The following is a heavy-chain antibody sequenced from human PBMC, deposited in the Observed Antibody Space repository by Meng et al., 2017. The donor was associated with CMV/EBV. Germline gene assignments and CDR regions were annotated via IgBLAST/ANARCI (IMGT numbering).Heavy chain of an antibody. V-gene: IGHV4-34*01. J-gene: IGHJ4*02. CDR3: ARGSIAARLGLGD. D-gene: IGHD6-6*01. Sequence: QVHIQQWGAGLLKPSDTLSLPCAGYGGSFSGYYWSWIRQPPGKGLEWIGEINHSGSTNYNPSLKSRVTISVDTSKNQFSLKLSSVTAADTAVYYCARGSIAARLGLGDWGQGTLVTVSS. CDR2: INHSGST. CDR1: GGSFSGYY.